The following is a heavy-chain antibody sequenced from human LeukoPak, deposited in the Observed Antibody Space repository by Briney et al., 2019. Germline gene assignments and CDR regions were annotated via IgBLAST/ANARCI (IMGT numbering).Heavy chain of an antibody. CDR2: ISGSGGST. Sequence: GGSLRLSCAASGFTFSNYWMHWVRQAPGKGLEWVSAISGSGGSTYYADSVKGRFTISRDNAKNSLSLQMNSLRAEDTAVYYCARAITNYGYIFDYWGQGTLVTVSS. CDR1: GFTFSNYW. CDR3: ARAITNYGYIFDY. D-gene: IGHD5-18*01. V-gene: IGHV3-21*01. J-gene: IGHJ4*02.